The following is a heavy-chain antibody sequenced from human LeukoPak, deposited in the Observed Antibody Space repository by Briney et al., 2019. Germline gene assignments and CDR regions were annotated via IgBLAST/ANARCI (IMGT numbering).Heavy chain of an antibody. CDR2: IYYSGST. D-gene: IGHD6-13*01. V-gene: IGHV4-39*07. CDR3: AIVAAAASVNFDY. Sequence: PSETLSLTCTVSGGSISSSSYYWGWIRQPPGKGLEWIGSIYYSGSTYYNPSLKSRVTISVDTSKNQFSLKLSSVTAADTAVYYCAIVAAAASVNFDYSGQGTLVTVSS. CDR1: GGSISSSSYY. J-gene: IGHJ4*02.